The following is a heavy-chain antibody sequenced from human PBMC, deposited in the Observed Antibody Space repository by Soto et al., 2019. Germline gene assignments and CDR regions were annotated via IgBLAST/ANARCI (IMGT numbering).Heavy chain of an antibody. D-gene: IGHD3-10*01. V-gene: IGHV3-23*01. J-gene: IGHJ6*02. CDR3: AKDLGSGKPYYYYAMDV. CDR2: ITKTGRST. Sequence: EVQLLESGGGLVQPGGSLRISCATSGFRFSDYGINWVRQAPGKGLEWVSGITKTGRSTFLADSVRGRFTISRDKSENTLYLQMNSLRAEDTALYYCAKDLGSGKPYYYYAMDVWGQGTTVTVSS. CDR1: GFRFSDYG.